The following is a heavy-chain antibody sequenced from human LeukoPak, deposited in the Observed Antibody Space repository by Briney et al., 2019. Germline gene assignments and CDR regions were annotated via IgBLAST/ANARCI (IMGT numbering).Heavy chain of an antibody. CDR3: TRDATYYLRYGYFDY. Sequence: GGALRLSCAASGFSISSSAMNWVRQAPGKGLEWVSSINNVASHIYYAGSVRGRFTISRDNAKNSVYLQMNSLRAEDTAVYYCTRDATYYLRYGYFDYWGQGTLVTVSS. CDR2: INNVASHI. V-gene: IGHV3-21*01. CDR1: GFSISSSA. D-gene: IGHD2/OR15-2a*01. J-gene: IGHJ4*02.